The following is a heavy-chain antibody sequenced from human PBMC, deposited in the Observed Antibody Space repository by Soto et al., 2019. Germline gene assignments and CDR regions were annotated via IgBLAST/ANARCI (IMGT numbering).Heavy chain of an antibody. CDR3: AADDCSGGSCYSAPRIDY. Sequence: SVKVSCKASGFTFTSSAVQWVRQARGQRLEWIGWIVVGSGNTNYAQKFQERVTITRDMSTSTAYMELSSLRSEDTAVYYCAADDCSGGSCYSAPRIDYWGQGTLVTVSS. CDR1: GFTFTSSA. V-gene: IGHV1-58*01. J-gene: IGHJ4*02. D-gene: IGHD2-15*01. CDR2: IVVGSGNT.